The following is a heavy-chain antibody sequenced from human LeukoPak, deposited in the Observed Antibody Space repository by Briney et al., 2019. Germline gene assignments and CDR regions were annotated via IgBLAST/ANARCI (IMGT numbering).Heavy chain of an antibody. J-gene: IGHJ6*02. CDR3: ARKAGTDPYYYYGMDV. V-gene: IGHV4-4*02. CDR1: GGSISSSNW. CDR2: IYHSGST. D-gene: IGHD6-13*01. Sequence: SETLSLTCAVSGGSISSSNWWSWVRQPPGKGLEWIGEIYHSGSTNYNPSLKSRVTISVDKSKNQFSLKLSSVTAADTAVYYCARKAGTDPYYYYGMDVWGQGTTVTVSS.